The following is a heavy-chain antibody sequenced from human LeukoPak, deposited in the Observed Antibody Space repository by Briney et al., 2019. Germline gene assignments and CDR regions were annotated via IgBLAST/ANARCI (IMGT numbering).Heavy chain of an antibody. CDR2: LSGSGLSK. V-gene: IGHV3-23*01. Sequence: GGSLRLSCAASGFTFSSYAMNWVRQAPGKGLQWGSALSGSGLSKYYADSVKGRFTISRDNSKNTLYLQMNGLRAEDTAIYYCAKGISPSSSWTFDYWGQGTLVTVSS. D-gene: IGHD6-13*01. CDR3: AKGISPSSSWTFDY. J-gene: IGHJ4*02. CDR1: GFTFSSYA.